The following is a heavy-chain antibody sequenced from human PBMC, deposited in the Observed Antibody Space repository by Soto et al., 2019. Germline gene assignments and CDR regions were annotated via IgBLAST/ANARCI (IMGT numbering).Heavy chain of an antibody. J-gene: IGHJ6*02. CDR3: AKDMSSGSYLYYYGMDV. V-gene: IGHV3-23*01. CDR1: GFTFSSYA. CDR2: ISGSGGST. D-gene: IGHD3-10*01. Sequence: PGGSLRLSCAASGFTFSSYAMSWVRQAPGKGLEWVSAISGSGGSTYYADSVKGRFTISRDNSKNTLYLQMNSLRAEDTAVYYCAKDMSSGSYLYYYGMDVWGQGTTVTVSS.